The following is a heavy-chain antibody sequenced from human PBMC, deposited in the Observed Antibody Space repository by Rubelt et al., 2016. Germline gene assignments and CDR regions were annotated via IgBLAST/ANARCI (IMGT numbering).Heavy chain of an antibody. CDR2: ISWNSGTT. V-gene: IGHV3-9*01. Sequence: VQLVESGGGLVQPGRSLRLSCAASGFTFDDYAMHWVRQGPGKGLEWVSGISWNSGTTGYADSLKGRFTISRDNSKNTLYLQMDSLRTGETAIYYCARGGRWLVDYFEYWGQGTLVTVSS. D-gene: IGHD6-19*01. CDR1: GFTFDDYA. J-gene: IGHJ4*02. CDR3: ARGGRWLVDYFEY.